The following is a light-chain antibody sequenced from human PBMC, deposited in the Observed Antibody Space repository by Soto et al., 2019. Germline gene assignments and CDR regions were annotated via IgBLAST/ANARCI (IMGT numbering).Light chain of an antibody. Sequence: EILMTQSPATLAVSPGDTATLSCRASQSLGGNLAWYQQKPGQAPRLLIFRASSRAKGVPARFSASGSGTEFTLTISGLQSEDFAVYYCHQYSNLPPWTFGPGTKVDIK. J-gene: IGKJ1*01. CDR3: HQYSNLPPWT. CDR2: RAS. V-gene: IGKV3-15*01. CDR1: QSLGGN.